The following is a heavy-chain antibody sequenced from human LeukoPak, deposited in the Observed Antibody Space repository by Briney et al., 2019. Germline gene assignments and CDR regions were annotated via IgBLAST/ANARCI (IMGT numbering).Heavy chain of an antibody. CDR1: GFTFSHYY. V-gene: IGHV3-7*01. D-gene: IGHD6-13*01. CDR3: ARNPNRGTFDI. Sequence: PGGSLRLSCAASGFTFSHYYMTWVRQAPGKGLEWVANINQDGSARYYVDSVKGRFTISRDNAKNSQYLQMNSLRAEDTAVYYCARNPNRGTFDIWGQGTMVTVSS. CDR2: INQDGSAR. J-gene: IGHJ3*02.